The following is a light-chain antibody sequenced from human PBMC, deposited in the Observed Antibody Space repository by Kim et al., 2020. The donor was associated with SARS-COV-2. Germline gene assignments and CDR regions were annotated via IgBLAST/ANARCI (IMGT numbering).Light chain of an antibody. CDR1: SSDVCDYSY. J-gene: IGLJ2*01. Sequence: GQMCTISSTGTSSDVCDYSYVSWYQQPPGKEPKLTLYRVSNRPSGVSNRVSGSKYGNTASLSISGLQAADEADYYCRSYTTRTSVVFGGGTQLTVL. V-gene: IGLV2-14*03. CDR3: RSYTTRTSVV. CDR2: RVS.